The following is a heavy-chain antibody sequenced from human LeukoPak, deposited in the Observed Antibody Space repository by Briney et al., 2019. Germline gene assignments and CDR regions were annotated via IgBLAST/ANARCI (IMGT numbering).Heavy chain of an antibody. D-gene: IGHD3-10*01. CDR1: GGSISSYY. CDR3: ARELLWFGELLNWFDP. Sequence: PSETLSLTCTVSGGSISSYYWSWIRQPAGKGLEWIGRIYTSGSTNYNPSLKSRVTISVDTSKNQFSLKLSSVTAADTAVYYCARELLWFGELLNWFDPWGQGTLVTVSS. J-gene: IGHJ5*02. CDR2: IYTSGST. V-gene: IGHV4-4*07.